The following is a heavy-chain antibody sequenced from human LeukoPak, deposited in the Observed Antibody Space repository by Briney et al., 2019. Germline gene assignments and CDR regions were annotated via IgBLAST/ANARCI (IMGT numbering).Heavy chain of an antibody. CDR1: GFTFSSYW. Sequence: GGSLRLSCAASGFTFSSYWMSWVRQAPGKGLEWVANIKQDGSEKYYVDSVKGRFTISRDNAKNSLSLQMNSLRAEDTAVYYCARGRCSSSSCFFDYWGQGTLVTVSS. J-gene: IGHJ4*02. D-gene: IGHD2-2*01. CDR2: IKQDGSEK. V-gene: IGHV3-7*01. CDR3: ARGRCSSSSCFFDY.